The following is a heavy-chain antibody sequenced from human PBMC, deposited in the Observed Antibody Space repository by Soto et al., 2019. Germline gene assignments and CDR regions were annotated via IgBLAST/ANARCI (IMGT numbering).Heavy chain of an antibody. CDR2: FDPEDGET. Sequence: ASVKVSCKVSGYTLTELSMHWVRQAPGKGLEWMGGFDPEDGETIYAQKFQGRVTMTEDTSTDTAYMELSSLRSEDTDVYYCATSNDFWSGYLYGGYEPWGQGNLVTVSS. D-gene: IGHD3-3*01. CDR3: ATSNDFWSGYLYGGYEP. CDR1: GYTLTELS. V-gene: IGHV1-24*01. J-gene: IGHJ5*02.